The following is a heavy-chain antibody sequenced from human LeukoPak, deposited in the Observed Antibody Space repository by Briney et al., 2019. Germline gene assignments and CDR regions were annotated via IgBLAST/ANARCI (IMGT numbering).Heavy chain of an antibody. Sequence: SETLSLTCTVSGGSISGYYWSWIRQPPGKGLECIGYIYYSGSTNYNSSLKSRVTISVDTSKNQFSLKLSSVTAADTAVYYCAREGGFGAMVRGVIHGMDVWGQGTTVTVSS. D-gene: IGHD3-10*01. CDR3: AREGGFGAMVRGVIHGMDV. CDR2: IYYSGST. V-gene: IGHV4-59*01. J-gene: IGHJ6*02. CDR1: GGSISGYY.